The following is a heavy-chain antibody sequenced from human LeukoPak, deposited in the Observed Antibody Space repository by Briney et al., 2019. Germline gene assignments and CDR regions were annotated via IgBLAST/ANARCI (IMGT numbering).Heavy chain of an antibody. Sequence: GGSLRLSCAASGFIFSSYSMNWVRQAPGKGLEWVSSIRSSSSYMYYADSVKGRFTISRDNSKNTLYLQMNSLRAEDTAVYYCVPAIVGATFWGQGTLVTVSS. CDR2: IRSSSSYM. V-gene: IGHV3-21*04. CDR3: VPAIVGATF. CDR1: GFIFSSYS. J-gene: IGHJ4*02. D-gene: IGHD1-26*01.